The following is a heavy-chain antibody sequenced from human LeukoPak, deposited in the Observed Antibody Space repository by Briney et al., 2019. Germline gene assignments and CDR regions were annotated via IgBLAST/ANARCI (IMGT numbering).Heavy chain of an antibody. CDR2: INRDGSSI. V-gene: IGHV3-74*03. D-gene: IGHD5-12*01. CDR1: GFTFSSYW. J-gene: IGHJ4*02. CDR3: AREGRVSGSDFDC. Sequence: GGSLRLSCAASGFTFSSYWVHWGRQAPGKGRVWVSRINRDGSSITYADSVKGRFTISRDNAKNTLYLQMNSLRVEDTAVYYCAREGRVSGSDFDCWGQGTLVTVSS.